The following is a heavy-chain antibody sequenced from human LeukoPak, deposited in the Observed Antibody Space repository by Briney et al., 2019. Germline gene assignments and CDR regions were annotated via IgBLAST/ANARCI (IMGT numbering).Heavy chain of an antibody. CDR2: IYYSGST. V-gene: IGHV4-31*03. CDR1: GVSIRSDAYY. Sequence: SETLSLTCTVSGVSIRSDAYYWSWIRQHPGKGLEWMGYIYYSGSTYYSPSLKSRVIISIDTSKNQFSLKLSSVTAADTAVYYCARVVHYYDRSCYYSGLFDIWGQGTMVTVSS. D-gene: IGHD3-22*01. CDR3: ARVVHYYDRSCYYSGLFDI. J-gene: IGHJ3*02.